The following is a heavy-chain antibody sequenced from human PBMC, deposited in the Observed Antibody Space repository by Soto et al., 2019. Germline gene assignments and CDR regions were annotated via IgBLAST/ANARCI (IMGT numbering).Heavy chain of an antibody. D-gene: IGHD2-8*01. V-gene: IGHV3-11*01. CDR2: ISSRSSTI. Sequence: QVQLVESGGGLVKPGGSLRLSCAASGFTFSDYYMSWIRQAPGKGLEWVSYISSRSSTIFYADSVKGRFTISRDNVKNALYLQINSLRAEDPAVYYCASGSNGAYFVYWGQGILVTVSS. J-gene: IGHJ4*02. CDR3: ASGSNGAYFVY. CDR1: GFTFSDYY.